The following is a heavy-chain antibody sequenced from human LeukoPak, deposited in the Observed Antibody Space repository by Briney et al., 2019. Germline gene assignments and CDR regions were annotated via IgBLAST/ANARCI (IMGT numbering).Heavy chain of an antibody. CDR2: ISQRGSP. CDR3: AALSGYNWNYVSFDY. Sequence: SETLSLTCAVHDGPFSGYYWSWIRQPSGKGLEWIGEISQRGSPNYNPSLKSRVTISINTSKKQFSVELSSVTAADTAVYYCAALSGYNWNYVSFDYWGQGTLVTVSS. J-gene: IGHJ4*02. V-gene: IGHV4-34*01. D-gene: IGHD1-7*01. CDR1: DGPFSGYY.